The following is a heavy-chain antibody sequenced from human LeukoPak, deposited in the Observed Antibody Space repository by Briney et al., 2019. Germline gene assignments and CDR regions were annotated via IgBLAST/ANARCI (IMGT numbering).Heavy chain of an antibody. CDR2: ISYDGSNK. Sequence: GGSLRLSRAASGFTFSSYGMHWVRQAPGKGLEWVAVISYDGSNKYYADSVKGRFTISRDNSKNTLYLQMNSLRAEDTAVYYCARDKYGSGSYSWSKRLDSWGQGTLVTVSS. D-gene: IGHD3-10*01. CDR3: ARDKYGSGSYSWSKRLDS. J-gene: IGHJ4*02. CDR1: GFTFSSYG. V-gene: IGHV3-30*03.